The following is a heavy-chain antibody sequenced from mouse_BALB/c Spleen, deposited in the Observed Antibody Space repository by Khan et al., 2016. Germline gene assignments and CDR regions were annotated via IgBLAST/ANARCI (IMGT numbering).Heavy chain of an antibody. CDR2: ISYSGST. V-gene: IGHV3-8*02. CDR3: ARWLYDYDWFAY. J-gene: IGHJ3*01. CDR1: GDSITSGY. D-gene: IGHD2-4*01. Sequence: EVQLQESGPSFVKPSQTLSLTCSVTGDSITSGYWNWIRKFPGNKLEYMGYISYSGSTYYSPSLKSRISITRDTSKNQYYLQLNSVTTEDTATYYCARWLYDYDWFAYWGQGTLVTVSA.